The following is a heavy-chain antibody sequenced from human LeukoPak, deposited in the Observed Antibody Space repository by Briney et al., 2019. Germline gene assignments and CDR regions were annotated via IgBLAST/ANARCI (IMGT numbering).Heavy chain of an antibody. CDR2: ILCSGGST. Sequence: TGAPLRLSCAASGFTFSNYAMSWVRQAPGKGLEWVSAILCSGGSTYYADSVKGRFTVSRDNSKSTLYLQMNSLRAEDTALYYCAKWGDYDVLTGYYVPDYWGQGTLVTVSS. CDR1: GFTFSNYA. V-gene: IGHV3-23*01. J-gene: IGHJ4*02. CDR3: AKWGDYDVLTGYYVPDY. D-gene: IGHD3-9*01.